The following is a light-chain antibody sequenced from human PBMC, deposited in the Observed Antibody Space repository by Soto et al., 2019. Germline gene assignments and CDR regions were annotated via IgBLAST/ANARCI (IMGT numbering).Light chain of an antibody. J-gene: IGKJ1*01. CDR1: QSVSSN. CDR2: GAS. Sequence: ELVMTQSPATLSASPVERAILSCMASQSVSSNLAWYQQKPGQAPRLLIYGASTRPIGIPARFSGTGSETEFTLTISSLQSEDFAVYXXXQXXXXXRAFXQGTKV. V-gene: IGKV3-15*01. CDR3: XQXXXXXRA.